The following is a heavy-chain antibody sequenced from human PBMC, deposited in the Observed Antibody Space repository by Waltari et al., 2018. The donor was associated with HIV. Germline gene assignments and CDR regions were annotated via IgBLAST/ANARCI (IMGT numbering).Heavy chain of an antibody. Sequence: QLQLQESGSGLVKPSQTLSLTCAVSGGSISSGGYSWSWIRQPPGKGLEWIGYIYHSGSTDYNPSLKSRVTISVDRSKNQFSLKLSSVTAADTAVYYCARDVWYSSRRGDYGMDVWGQGTTVTVSS. V-gene: IGHV4-30-2*01. CDR2: IYHSGST. CDR3: ARDVWYSSRRGDYGMDV. D-gene: IGHD6-13*01. J-gene: IGHJ6*02. CDR1: GGSISSGGYS.